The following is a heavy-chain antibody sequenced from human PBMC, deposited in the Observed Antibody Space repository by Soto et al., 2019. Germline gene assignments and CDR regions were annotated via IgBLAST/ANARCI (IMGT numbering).Heavy chain of an antibody. Sequence: QVQLQESGPGLVKPSETLSLTCTVSGGSISSYYWRWIRQPPGKGLEWIGYIYYSGSTNYNPSLKGRVTISVDTPKKQFSLKLSSVTAADTAVYYCARDKSIAARHDYYYGMDVWGQGTTVTVSS. CDR2: IYYSGST. V-gene: IGHV4-59*01. D-gene: IGHD6-6*01. CDR3: ARDKSIAARHDYYYGMDV. J-gene: IGHJ6*02. CDR1: GGSISSYY.